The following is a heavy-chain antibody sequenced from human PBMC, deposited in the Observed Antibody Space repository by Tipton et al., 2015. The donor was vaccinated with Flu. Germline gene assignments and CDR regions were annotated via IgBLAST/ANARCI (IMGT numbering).Heavy chain of an antibody. J-gene: IGHJ3*02. Sequence: TLSLTCTVSGGSTSSYYWIWIRQPPGKGLEWIGYIYYSGSTNYNPSLKSRVTISVVTSKNQFSLKLSSVTAADTAVYYCARRPCSGGSCRSAFDIWGQGTMVTVSS. CDR1: GGSTSSYY. CDR3: ARRPCSGGSCRSAFDI. D-gene: IGHD2-15*01. V-gene: IGHV4-59*08. CDR2: IYYSGST.